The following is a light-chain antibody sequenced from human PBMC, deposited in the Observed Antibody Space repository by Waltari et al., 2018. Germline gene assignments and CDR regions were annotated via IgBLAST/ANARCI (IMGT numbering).Light chain of an antibody. V-gene: IGLV1-44*01. Sequence: QSVLTQPPSASGAPGQRVTIPCSGRRSNIGHNIDNWYQQVPGTTPKLLISRNDQRPSGVPDRFSGSKSGTSASLAISGLRSGDEADYFCASWDDSLNGRWEFGGGTKVTVI. CDR1: RSNIGHNI. CDR3: ASWDDSLNGRWE. J-gene: IGLJ2*01. CDR2: RND.